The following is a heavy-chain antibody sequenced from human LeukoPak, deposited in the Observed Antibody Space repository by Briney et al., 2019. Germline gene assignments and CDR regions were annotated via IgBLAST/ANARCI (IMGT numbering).Heavy chain of an antibody. Sequence: GGSLRLSCAVSGFTVSTNSMSWVRQAPGKGLEWVSFIYSGVTHYSDSVKGRFTISRGNPKNTLYLQMNSLRAEDTAVYYCARRAGAYSHPYDYWGQGTLVTVSS. J-gene: IGHJ4*02. CDR1: GFTVSTNS. V-gene: IGHV3-53*01. D-gene: IGHD4/OR15-4a*01. CDR3: ARRAGAYSHPYDY. CDR2: IYSGVT.